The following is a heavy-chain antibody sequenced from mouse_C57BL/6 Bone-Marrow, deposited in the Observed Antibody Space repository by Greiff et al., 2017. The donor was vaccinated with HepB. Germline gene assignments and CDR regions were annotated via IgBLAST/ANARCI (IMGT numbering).Heavy chain of an antibody. Sequence: QVQLQQPGAELVMPGASVKLSCKASGYTFTSYWMHWVKQRPGQGLEWLGEIDPSDSYTNYNQKFKGKSTVTVDKSSSTAYMQLRSLTSEDSAVYYCARSGQLWLERTWFAYWGQGTLVTVSA. D-gene: IGHD3-2*01. CDR2: IDPSDSYT. J-gene: IGHJ3*01. CDR1: GYTFTSYW. V-gene: IGHV1-69*01. CDR3: ARSGQLWLERTWFAY.